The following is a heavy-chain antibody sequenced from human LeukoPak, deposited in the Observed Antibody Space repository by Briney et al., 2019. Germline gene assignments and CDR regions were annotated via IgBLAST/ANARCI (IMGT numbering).Heavy chain of an antibody. Sequence: SQTLSLTCTISGDSVSSNSAAWNWIRQSPSRGLEWLGRTYYRSKWYNDYAVSVKSRITINPDTSKNQFSLQLNSATPEDTAVYYCARETRSGSYFLGWFDPWGQGTLVTVSS. CDR1: GDSVSSNSAA. CDR2: TYYRSKWYN. V-gene: IGHV6-1*01. D-gene: IGHD1-26*01. CDR3: ARETRSGSYFLGWFDP. J-gene: IGHJ5*02.